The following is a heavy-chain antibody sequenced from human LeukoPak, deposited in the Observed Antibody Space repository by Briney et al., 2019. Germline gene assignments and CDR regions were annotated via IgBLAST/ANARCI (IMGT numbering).Heavy chain of an antibody. V-gene: IGHV4-39*01. D-gene: IGHD5-12*01. Sequence: SETLSLTCTVSDDSISTNSNYWTWIRQPQGKGLEWVASLHYSGTPYYSPSLSSRISIFVDTSKRQFSLQVRSVTASDTAMYYCSRGEDSYEQGSLWVQATLVTVSS. CDR2: LHYSGTP. J-gene: IGHJ4*02. CDR1: DDSISTNSNY. CDR3: SRGEDSYEQGSL.